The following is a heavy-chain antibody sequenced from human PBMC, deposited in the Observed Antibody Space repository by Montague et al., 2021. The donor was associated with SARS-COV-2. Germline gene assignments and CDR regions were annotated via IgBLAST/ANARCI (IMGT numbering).Heavy chain of an antibody. D-gene: IGHD2-2*02. CDR3: ARLGEGVVPAPILGVGPYYSYYYMDV. CDR2: INHGGST. CDR1: GGSFSGYY. J-gene: IGHJ6*03. Sequence: SETRSLTCAVHGGSFSGYYWNWIRQTPGKGLEWIGEINHGGSTNYNPSLKSRVTISADTSKNQFSLKLTSVAAADTAVYYCARLGEGVVPAPILGVGPYYSYYYMDVWGEGTTVTVSS. V-gene: IGHV4-34*01.